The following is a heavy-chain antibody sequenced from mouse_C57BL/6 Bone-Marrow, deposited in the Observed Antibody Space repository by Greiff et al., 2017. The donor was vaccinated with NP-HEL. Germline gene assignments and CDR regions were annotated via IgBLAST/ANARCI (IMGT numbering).Heavy chain of an antibody. J-gene: IGHJ4*01. CDR3: ARHCGIYYAMDY. CDR1: GYSFTGYF. Sequence: VQLQQSGPELVKPGDSVKISCKASGYSFTGYFMNWVMQSHGKSLEWIGRINPYNGDTFYNQKFEGKATLTVDKSSSTAHMELRSLTSEDSAVYYCARHCGIYYAMDYWGQGTSVTVSS. V-gene: IGHV1-20*01. CDR2: INPYNGDT. D-gene: IGHD1-1*01.